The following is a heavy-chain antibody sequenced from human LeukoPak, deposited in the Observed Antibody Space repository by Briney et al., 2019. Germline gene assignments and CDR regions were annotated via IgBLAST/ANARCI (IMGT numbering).Heavy chain of an antibody. J-gene: IGHJ4*02. CDR3: ARGPY. CDR2: ISTSGTP. V-gene: IGHV4-61*02. Sequence: SETLSLTCTVSGDSISSGDYYWNWIRQPAGKRLEWIGRISTSGTPNYNPSFRGRLTISIDTSKNQFSLNLRSVTAAETGIYYCARGPYWGQGTLVTVSS. CDR1: GDSISSGDYY.